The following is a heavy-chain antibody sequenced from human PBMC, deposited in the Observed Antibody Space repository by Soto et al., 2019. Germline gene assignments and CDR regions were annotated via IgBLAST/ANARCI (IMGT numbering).Heavy chain of an antibody. CDR2: IYYSGST. Sequence: QLQLQESGPGLVKPSETLSLTCTVSGGSIASSDYYWGWIRQPPGKGLDWIGSIYYSGSTYYNPPLTTRATISGDASKHQFSLKLGSVTAADTAVYYCARQSGSGSYYIYYYYGMDVWGQGTTVTVSS. CDR1: GGSIASSDYY. D-gene: IGHD3-10*01. J-gene: IGHJ6*02. V-gene: IGHV4-39*01. CDR3: ARQSGSGSYYIYYYYGMDV.